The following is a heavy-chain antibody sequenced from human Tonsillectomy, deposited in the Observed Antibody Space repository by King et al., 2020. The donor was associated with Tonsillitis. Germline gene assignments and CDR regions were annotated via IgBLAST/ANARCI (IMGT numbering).Heavy chain of an antibody. J-gene: IGHJ6*02. D-gene: IGHD6-25*01. CDR3: SSEPGWIGAAVFYYFFMDF. V-gene: IGHV3-21*01. CDR2: ISSSSRYI. Sequence: QLVQSGGGLVKPGGSLRLSCAASGFTFSSYTINWVRQAPGKGLEWVSSISSSSRYIHYADSVKGRFTISRDNAKNSLYLQMNSLRGEDTAVYYYSSEPGWIGAAVFYYFFMDFWRQGTTAAVS. CDR1: GFTFSSYT.